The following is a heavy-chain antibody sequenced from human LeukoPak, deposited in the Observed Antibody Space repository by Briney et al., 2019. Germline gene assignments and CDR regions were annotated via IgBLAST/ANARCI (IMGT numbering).Heavy chain of an antibody. CDR2: INHSGST. V-gene: IGHV4-34*01. D-gene: IGHD3-3*02. J-gene: IGHJ3*02. CDR3: ARVLGRSDAFDI. CDR1: GGSFSGYY. Sequence: PSETLSLTCAVYGGSFSGYYWSWIRQPPVKGLEWIGEINHSGSTNYNPSLKSRVTISVDTSKNQFSLKLSSVTAADTAVYYCARVLGRSDAFDIWGQGTMVTVSS.